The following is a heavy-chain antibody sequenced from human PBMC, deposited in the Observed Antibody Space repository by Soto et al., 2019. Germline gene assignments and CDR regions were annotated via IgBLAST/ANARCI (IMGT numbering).Heavy chain of an antibody. J-gene: IGHJ3*02. D-gene: IGHD3-22*01. CDR2: ISNDGRGK. CDR3: AKDPTYYYDSSGKDDAFDI. Sequence: PGGSLRLSCAASGFTFTTYAIHWVRQAPGKGLEWVAVISNDGRGKYYADSVKGRFTISRDNSKNTLYLQMNSLRAEDTAVYYCAKDPTYYYDSSGKDDAFDIWGQGTMVTVSS. CDR1: GFTFTTYA. V-gene: IGHV3-30*04.